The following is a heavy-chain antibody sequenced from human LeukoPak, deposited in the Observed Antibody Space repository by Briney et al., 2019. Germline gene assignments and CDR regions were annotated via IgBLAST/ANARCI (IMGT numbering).Heavy chain of an antibody. J-gene: IGHJ6*03. CDR2: IYTSGST. V-gene: IGHV4-4*07. CDR1: GGSISSYY. Sequence: SETLSLTCTVSGGSISSYYWSWIRQPAGKGLKWIGRIYTSGSTNYNPSLKSRVTISVDKSKNQFSLKLSSVTAADTAVYYCARDYGTYCSGGSCPGGYYYYMDVWGKGTTVTVSS. D-gene: IGHD2-15*01. CDR3: ARDYGTYCSGGSCPGGYYYYMDV.